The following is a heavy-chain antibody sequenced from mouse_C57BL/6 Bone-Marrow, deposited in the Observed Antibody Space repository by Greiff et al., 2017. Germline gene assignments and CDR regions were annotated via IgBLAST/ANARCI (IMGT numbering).Heavy chain of an antibody. CDR2: INPSSGYT. D-gene: IGHD1-1*01. CDR1: GYTFTSYT. J-gene: IGHJ3*01. V-gene: IGHV1-4*01. Sequence: QVQLQQSGAELARPGASVKMSCKASGYTFTSYTMHWVKQRPGQGLEWIGYINPSSGYTKYNQKFKDKATLTADKSSRTAYMQLSSLTSEDSAVYYCARLLRIAWFAYWGQGTLVTVSA. CDR3: ARLLRIAWFAY.